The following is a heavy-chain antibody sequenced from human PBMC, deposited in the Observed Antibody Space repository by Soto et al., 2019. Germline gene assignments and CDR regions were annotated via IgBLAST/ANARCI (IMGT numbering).Heavy chain of an antibody. D-gene: IGHD6-19*01. V-gene: IGHV4-39*07. CDR2: IYDSGST. J-gene: IGHJ6*02. CDR1: GGSIGSSDYY. Sequence: LSLTCTVSGGSIGSSDYYWGWIRQPPGKGLEWIGNIYDSGSTSYNPSLKSRVTISVDTSKNQVSLKVSSVTAADTAVYYCARGIEGWYQGRYYYGMDGWAQRTTVTVSS. CDR3: ARGIEGWYQGRYYYGMDG.